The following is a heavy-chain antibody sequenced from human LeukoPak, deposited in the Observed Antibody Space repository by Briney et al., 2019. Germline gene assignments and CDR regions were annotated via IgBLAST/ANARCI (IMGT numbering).Heavy chain of an antibody. CDR1: GDSISSFY. CDR3: ARNLIPEQLVLNF. V-gene: IGHV4-59*01. CDR2: ISYSGST. Sequence: SETLSLTCTVSGDSISSFYWSWIRQPPGKGLEWIGYISYSGSTNYNPSLKSRVTISVDTSKNQFSLNLKSVTPEDTAVYYCARNLIPEQLVLNFWGQGTLVTVSS. D-gene: IGHD6-13*01. J-gene: IGHJ4*02.